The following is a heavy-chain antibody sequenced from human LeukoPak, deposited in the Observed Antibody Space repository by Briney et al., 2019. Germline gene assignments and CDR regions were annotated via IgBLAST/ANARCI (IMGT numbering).Heavy chain of an antibody. D-gene: IGHD6-25*01. CDR3: ARDSRSCRSSDCRGDAFDI. CDR2: ISGSAGGT. Sequence: GGSLGLSCVVSGITVSNYAINWVRQAPGKGLEWVSGISGSAGGTKYADSVKGRFTISRDNAENSLYLQMNSLRAEDTAVYYCARDSRSCRSSDCRGDAFDIWGQGTMVTVSS. CDR1: GITVSNYA. J-gene: IGHJ3*02. V-gene: IGHV3-23*01.